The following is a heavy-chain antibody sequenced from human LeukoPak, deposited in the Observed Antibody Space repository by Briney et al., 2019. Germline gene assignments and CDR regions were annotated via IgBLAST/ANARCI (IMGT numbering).Heavy chain of an antibody. CDR2: SYTTGST. J-gene: IGHJ4*02. D-gene: IGHD1-26*01. CDR3: ARSGGSGFQLDS. Sequence: PSGTLSLTCTVSGGSIGPYYWSWLRQPAGKALEWIGRSYTTGSTNYNPSLKSRVTMSLDTSKNQFSLKPSSVTAADTAVYYCARSGGSGFQLDSWGQGTLVTVSS. CDR1: GGSIGPYY. V-gene: IGHV4-4*07.